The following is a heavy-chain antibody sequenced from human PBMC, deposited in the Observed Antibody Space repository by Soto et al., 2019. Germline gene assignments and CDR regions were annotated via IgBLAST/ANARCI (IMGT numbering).Heavy chain of an antibody. Sequence: EVQLVESGGGLVQPGGSLRLSCAGSGFRFSNYAMNWVRQAPGKGLEWFSYITSSGDITYYADSVKGRFTISRDDAKNSVFLQMNNLRDEDTAEYYCARVYTISGTGYFDLWGRGTLVTVSS. CDR2: ITSSGDIT. CDR3: ARVYTISGTGYFDL. V-gene: IGHV3-48*02. CDR1: GFRFSNYA. D-gene: IGHD6-13*01. J-gene: IGHJ2*01.